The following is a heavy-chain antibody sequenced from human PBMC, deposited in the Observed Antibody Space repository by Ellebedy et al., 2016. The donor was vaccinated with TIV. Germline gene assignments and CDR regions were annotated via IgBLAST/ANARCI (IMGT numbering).Heavy chain of an antibody. CDR1: GYSFNTYW. CDR2: IYVGDSDT. D-gene: IGHD2-21*02. J-gene: IGHJ4*02. CDR3: ARHRGCSSGDCYSDY. Sequence: GESLKISCKGSGYSFNTYWIGWVRQMPGKGLEWMGVIYVGDSDTRYSPSFQGQVTISADKSINTAYLQWSSLKASDTAMYYCARHRGCSSGDCYSDYWGQGTLVTVSS. V-gene: IGHV5-51*01.